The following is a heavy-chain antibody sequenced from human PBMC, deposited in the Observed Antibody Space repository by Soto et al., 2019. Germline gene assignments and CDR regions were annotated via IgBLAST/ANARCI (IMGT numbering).Heavy chain of an antibody. CDR1: GFTVSSNY. V-gene: IGHV3-53*04. D-gene: IGHD4-17*01. Sequence: EVQLVESGGGLVQPGGSLRLSCAASGFTVSSNYMSWVRQAPGKGLEWVSVIYSGGSTYYADSVKGRFTISRHNSKNTLYLQMNSLSAEDTAVYYCASTHDCGDYGGLGYWGQGTLVTVSS. J-gene: IGHJ4*02. CDR2: IYSGGST. CDR3: ASTHDCGDYGGLGY.